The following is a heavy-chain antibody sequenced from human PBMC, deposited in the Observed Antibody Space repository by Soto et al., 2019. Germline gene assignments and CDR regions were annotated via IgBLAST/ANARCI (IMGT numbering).Heavy chain of an antibody. V-gene: IGHV4-31*03. CDR1: GGSISSGGYY. CDR3: ARGGIEYFYFDY. J-gene: IGHJ4*02. CDR2: IYDSGNT. D-gene: IGHD3-16*01. Sequence: PSETLSLTCTVSGGSISSGGYYWSWIRQHPGKGLEWIGYIYDSGNTYYNPSLKSRVTISVDTSKNQFSLKLSSVTAADTAVYHCARGGIEYFYFDYWGQGTLVTVSS.